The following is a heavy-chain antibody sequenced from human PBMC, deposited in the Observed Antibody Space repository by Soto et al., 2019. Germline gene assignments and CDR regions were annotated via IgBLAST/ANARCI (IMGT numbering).Heavy chain of an antibody. J-gene: IGHJ6*04. D-gene: IGHD2-2*01. CDR1: GYMFTDYA. CDR2: INADNGST. V-gene: IGHV1-3*01. CDR3: ARVPKPEDYCSSTSCPPGEYYGMDV. Sequence: GASVKVSCKASGYMFTDYAVHWVRQAPGHSLDYMGWINADNGSTKLSQRFEGRLTVTRDTSATTVYMELSDLRSEDTAVYFCARVPKPEDYCSSTSCPPGEYYGMDVWAEGTTVTVSS.